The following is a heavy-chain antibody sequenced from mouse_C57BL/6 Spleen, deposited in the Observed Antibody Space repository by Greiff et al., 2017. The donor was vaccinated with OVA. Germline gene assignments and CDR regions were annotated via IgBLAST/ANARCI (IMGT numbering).Heavy chain of an antibody. CDR2: ISSGGSYT. CDR3: ARHEAFFDY. Sequence: EVKLMESGGDLVKPGGSLKLSCAASGFTFSSYGMSWVRQTPDKRLEWVATISSGGSYTYYPDSVKGRVTISRDNAKNTLYLQMSSLKSEDTAMYYCARHEAFFDYWGQGTTLTVSS. V-gene: IGHV5-6*01. J-gene: IGHJ2*01. CDR1: GFTFSSYG.